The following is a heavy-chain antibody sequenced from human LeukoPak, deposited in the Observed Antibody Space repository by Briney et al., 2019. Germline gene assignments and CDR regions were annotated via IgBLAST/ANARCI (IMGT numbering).Heavy chain of an antibody. Sequence: SETLSLICAVYGGSFSGYYWSWSRQPPGKGLERIGEINHSGSTNYNPSLKSRVTISVDTSKNQFSLKLSSVTAADTAVYYCARGRIAAAGIAGWFDPWGQGTLVTVSS. CDR1: GGSFSGYY. CDR3: ARGRIAAAGIAGWFDP. CDR2: INHSGST. D-gene: IGHD6-13*01. J-gene: IGHJ5*02. V-gene: IGHV4-34*01.